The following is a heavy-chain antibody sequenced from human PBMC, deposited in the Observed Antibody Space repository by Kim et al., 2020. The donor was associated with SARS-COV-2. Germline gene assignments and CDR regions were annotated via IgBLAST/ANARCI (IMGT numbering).Heavy chain of an antibody. J-gene: IGHJ4*02. V-gene: IGHV4-31*02. CDR2: IYSSVSP. CDR3: ARVVPYYDSSGYYFDY. D-gene: IGHD3-22*01. CDR1: NGVYY. Sequence: NGVYYWILIRQHPWKVLEWMVYIYSSVSPYYNPSLKSRVTISVDTSKNQFSLKLSSVTAADTAVYYCARVVPYYDSSGYYFDYWGQGTLAT.